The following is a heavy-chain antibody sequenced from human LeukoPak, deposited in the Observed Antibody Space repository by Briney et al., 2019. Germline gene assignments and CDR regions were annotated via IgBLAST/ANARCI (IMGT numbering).Heavy chain of an antibody. Sequence: PGGSLRLSCAASGSTFSSYWMSWVRQAPGKGLEWVANIKQDGSEKYYVDSVKGRFTISRDNAKNSLYLQMNSLRAEDTAVYYCARNGYYYDSSGYYYARGNDAFDIWGQGTMVTVSS. J-gene: IGHJ3*02. D-gene: IGHD3-22*01. CDR1: GSTFSSYW. V-gene: IGHV3-7*03. CDR2: IKQDGSEK. CDR3: ARNGYYYDSSGYYYARGNDAFDI.